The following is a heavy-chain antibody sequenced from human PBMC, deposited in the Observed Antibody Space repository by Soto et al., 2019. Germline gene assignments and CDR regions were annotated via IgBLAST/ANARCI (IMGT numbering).Heavy chain of an antibody. V-gene: IGHV4-31*03. CDR3: ARGVSGGSWPDYGMDV. CDR1: GGSISSAGYY. D-gene: IGHD6-13*01. J-gene: IGHJ6*02. CDR2: IYYSGST. Sequence: SETLSLTCTVSGGSISSAGYYWSWIRQHPGKGLEWIGYIYYSGSTYYNPSLKSRVTISVDTSKNQFSLKLSSVTAADTAVYYCARGVSGGSWPDYGMDVWGPGTTVTVSS.